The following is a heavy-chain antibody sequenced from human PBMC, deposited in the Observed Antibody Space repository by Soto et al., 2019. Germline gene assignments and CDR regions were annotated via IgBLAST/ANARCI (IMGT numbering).Heavy chain of an antibody. D-gene: IGHD3-16*01. J-gene: IGHJ4*01. Sequence: EVQLMESGGGLVQPGGSLRLSCAASGFIFSDYYMDWVRQVPGKGLEWVGRTRNKGNSFSAEYAASVKGRFSIYRDASKDSMYLQMNSLKSDDTAVYYCARDTGGSYDYWGHGALVTVSS. CDR3: ARDTGGSYDY. CDR2: TRNKGNSFSA. V-gene: IGHV3-72*01. CDR1: GFIFSDYY.